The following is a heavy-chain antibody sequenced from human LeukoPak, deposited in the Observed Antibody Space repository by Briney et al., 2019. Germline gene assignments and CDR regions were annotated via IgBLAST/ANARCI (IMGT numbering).Heavy chain of an antibody. Sequence: ASVKVSCKASGYTFTGYYMHWVRQAPGQGLEGMGWINPNSGGTNYAQKFQGRVTMTRDTSISTAYMELSRLRSDDTAVYYCARDRIRGNWFDPWGQGTLVTVSS. CDR2: INPNSGGT. CDR1: GYTFTGYY. J-gene: IGHJ5*02. CDR3: ARDRIRGNWFDP. V-gene: IGHV1-2*02.